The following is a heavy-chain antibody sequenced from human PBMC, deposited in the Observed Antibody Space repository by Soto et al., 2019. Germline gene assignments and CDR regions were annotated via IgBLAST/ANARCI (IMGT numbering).Heavy chain of an antibody. CDR2: IYHSGST. CDR1: GGSISSGGYS. V-gene: IGHV4-30-2*01. D-gene: IGHD3-22*01. Sequence: QLQLQESGSGLVKPSQTLSLTCAVSGGSISSGGYSWSWIRQPPGKGLEWIGYIYHSGSTYYNPSLKSRVTISVDRSKNQSSLKLSSVTAADTAVYYCVGSSGYYYAYWGQGTLVTVSS. CDR3: VGSSGYYYAY. J-gene: IGHJ4*02.